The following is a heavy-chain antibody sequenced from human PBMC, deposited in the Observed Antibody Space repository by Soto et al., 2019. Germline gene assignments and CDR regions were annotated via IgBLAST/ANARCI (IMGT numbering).Heavy chain of an antibody. V-gene: IGHV1-18*01. CDR3: ARRGMTTVTTSWFDP. Sequence: GASVKVSCKASGYTFTSYGISWVRQAPGQGLKWMGWISAYNGNTNYAQKLQGRVTMTTDTSTSTAYMELRSLRSDDTAVYYCARRGMTTVTTSWFDPWGQGTLVTVSS. D-gene: IGHD4-4*01. J-gene: IGHJ5*02. CDR1: GYTFTSYG. CDR2: ISAYNGNT.